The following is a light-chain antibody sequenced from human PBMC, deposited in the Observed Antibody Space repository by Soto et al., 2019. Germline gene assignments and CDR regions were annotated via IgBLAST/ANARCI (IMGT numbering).Light chain of an antibody. V-gene: IGKV3-11*01. Sequence: EIVLTQSPATQSLSPGERATLSCRASQSVSSSLAWYQQKPGQAPRLLIYGASNGAAGIPARFSGTGSGTDFTLTISSLEPEDFAVYYCQQRYNWPLTFGGGTKVEIK. CDR1: QSVSSS. CDR3: QQRYNWPLT. J-gene: IGKJ4*01. CDR2: GAS.